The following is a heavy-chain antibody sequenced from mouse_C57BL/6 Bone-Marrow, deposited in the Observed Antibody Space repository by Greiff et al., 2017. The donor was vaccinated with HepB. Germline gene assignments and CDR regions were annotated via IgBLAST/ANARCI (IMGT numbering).Heavy chain of an antibody. V-gene: IGHV1-69*01. D-gene: IGHD1-1*01. Sequence: QVQLKQSGAELVMPGASVKLSCKASGYTFTSYWMHWVKQRPGQGLEWIGEIDPSDSYTNYNQKFKGKSTLTVDKSSSTAYMQLSSLTSEDSAVYYCARDEGITTVVADYYAMDYWGQGTSVTVSS. CDR2: IDPSDSYT. CDR3: ARDEGITTVVADYYAMDY. CDR1: GYTFTSYW. J-gene: IGHJ4*01.